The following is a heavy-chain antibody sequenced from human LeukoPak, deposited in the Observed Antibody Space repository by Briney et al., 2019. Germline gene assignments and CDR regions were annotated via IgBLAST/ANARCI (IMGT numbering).Heavy chain of an antibody. CDR1: GGSFSGYY. CDR2: INHSGST. Sequence: PSETLSLTCAVYGGSFSGYYWSWVRQPPGKGLEWIGEINHSGSTTYNPSLKSRVTISVDTSKNQFSLKLSSVTAADTAVYYCARGPSSGWYGVGYYFDYWGQGTLVTVSS. CDR3: ARGPSSGWYGVGYYFDY. V-gene: IGHV4-34*01. D-gene: IGHD6-19*01. J-gene: IGHJ4*02.